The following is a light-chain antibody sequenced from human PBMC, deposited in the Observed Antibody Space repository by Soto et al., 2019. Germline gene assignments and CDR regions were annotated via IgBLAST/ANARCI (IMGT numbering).Light chain of an antibody. J-gene: IGKJ4*01. CDR3: QQRSNWPPVVT. Sequence: EIVFPHSSATLSLSPGERATLSCRALQSVSSYLAWYQQKPGQAPRLLIYDASNRATGIPARFSGSGSGTDFTLTISSLEPEDFAVYYCQQRSNWPPVVTFGGGTKVDIK. V-gene: IGKV3-11*01. CDR2: DAS. CDR1: QSVSSY.